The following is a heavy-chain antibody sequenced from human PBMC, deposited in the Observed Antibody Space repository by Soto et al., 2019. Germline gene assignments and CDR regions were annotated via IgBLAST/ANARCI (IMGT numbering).Heavy chain of an antibody. CDR2: ISGRGGST. V-gene: IGHV3-23*01. CDR1: GFTFSSYA. Sequence: EVQLLESGGGLVQPGGSLRLSCAASGFTFSSYAMSWVRQAPGKGLEWVSAISGRGGSTYYADSVKGQFTISRDTSKNTLSLQMNSLRAEDPAVYYCAKDPGGHPLRVLEWLQGTDDACDIWGQGTMVTVSS. D-gene: IGHD3-3*01. J-gene: IGHJ3*02. CDR3: AKDPGGHPLRVLEWLQGTDDACDI.